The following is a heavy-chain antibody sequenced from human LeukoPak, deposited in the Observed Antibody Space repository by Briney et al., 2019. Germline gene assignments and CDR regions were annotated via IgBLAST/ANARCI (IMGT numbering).Heavy chain of an antibody. D-gene: IGHD1-26*01. CDR3: AKDFSVVETTTTAFDF. CDR2: ISYDGSDK. Sequence: GGSLRLSCAASGFTFSSYGMHWVRQAPGKGLEWVAVISYDGSDKYYADSVKGRFTISRGNSKNTLYLQMNSLRAEDTAVYYCAKDFSVVETTTTAFDFWGQGTMVTVSS. J-gene: IGHJ3*01. CDR1: GFTFSSYG. V-gene: IGHV3-30*18.